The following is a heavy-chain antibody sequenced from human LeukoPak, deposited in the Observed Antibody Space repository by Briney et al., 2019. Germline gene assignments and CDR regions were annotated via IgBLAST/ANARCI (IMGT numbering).Heavy chain of an antibody. CDR3: ARGYCSSTSCYFDY. J-gene: IGHJ4*02. D-gene: IGHD2-2*01. CDR2: INWNGSST. CDR1: GFTLYDYG. V-gene: IGHV3-20*04. Sequence: PGGSLRLSRAASGFTLYDYGMSWVRHAPGKGLEWVSGINWNGSSTGYADSVKGRFTISRDNAKNSLYLQMNSLRAEDTALYYCARGYCSSTSCYFDYWGQGTLVTVSS.